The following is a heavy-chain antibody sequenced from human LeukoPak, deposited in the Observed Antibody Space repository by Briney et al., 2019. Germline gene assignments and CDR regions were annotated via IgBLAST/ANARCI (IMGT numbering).Heavy chain of an antibody. Sequence: ASVKVSCKSSGYTFTSYDINWVRQATGQGLEWMGWIHSNSGNTGYAQKFQGRVTITRNTSISTAYMELSSLRSEDTGVYYCAREGPHSGSYYYYYYYMDVWGKGTTVTVSS. CDR2: IHSNSGNT. V-gene: IGHV1-8*03. CDR3: AREGPHSGSYYYYYYYMDV. J-gene: IGHJ6*03. CDR1: GYTFTSYD. D-gene: IGHD1-26*01.